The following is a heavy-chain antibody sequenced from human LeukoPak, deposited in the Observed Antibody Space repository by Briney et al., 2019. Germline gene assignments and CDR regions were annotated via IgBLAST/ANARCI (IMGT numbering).Heavy chain of an antibody. D-gene: IGHD5-24*01. V-gene: IGHV3-15*01. CDR3: TTGSEMATDLDY. CDR2: IKSKTDGGTT. CDR1: GFTFSNAW. J-gene: IGHJ4*02. Sequence: GGSLRLSCAASGFTFSNAWMSWVRQAPGKGLEWVVRIKSKTDGGTTDYAAPVKGRFTISRDDSKNTLYLQMNSLKTEDTAVYYCTTGSEMATDLDYWSQGTLVTVSS.